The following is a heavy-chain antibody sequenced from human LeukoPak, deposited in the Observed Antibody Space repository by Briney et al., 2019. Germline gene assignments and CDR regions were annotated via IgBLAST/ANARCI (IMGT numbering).Heavy chain of an antibody. V-gene: IGHV3-7*01. CDR2: IKEDGSDK. CDR1: EFTFGNFW. CDR3: ARVDYGGLYMGVDY. J-gene: IGHJ4*02. D-gene: IGHD4-23*01. Sequence: GGSLRLSCAASEFTFGNFWMTWVRQAPGKGLEWVANIKEDGSDKYYVDSVKGRFTISRDNARTSLYLQMNSLRVEDTAVYYCARVDYGGLYMGVDYWGQGSLVTVSS.